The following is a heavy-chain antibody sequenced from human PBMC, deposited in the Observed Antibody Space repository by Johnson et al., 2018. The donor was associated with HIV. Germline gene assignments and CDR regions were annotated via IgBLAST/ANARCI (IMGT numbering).Heavy chain of an antibody. CDR2: IRYDGSNK. CDR1: GFTFSSYG. Sequence: QVQLVESGGGVVQPGGSLRLSCAASGFTFSSYGMHWVRQAPGKGLEWVAFIRYDGSNKYYADSVKGRFTISRDNSKNTLYLQMNSRRPEDTARYYCVGGRGAVEMWGQGTMVTVSS. CDR3: VGGRGAVEM. V-gene: IGHV3-30*02. D-gene: IGHD3-16*01. J-gene: IGHJ3*02.